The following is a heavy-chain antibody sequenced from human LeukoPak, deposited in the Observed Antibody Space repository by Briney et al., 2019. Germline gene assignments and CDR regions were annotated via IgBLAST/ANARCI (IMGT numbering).Heavy chain of an antibody. CDR2: IYYSGST. Sequence: SETLSLTCTVSDGSISSYYWSWIRRPPGKGLEWIGYIYYSGSTNYNPSLKSRVTISVDTPKNQFSLKLSSVTAADTAVYYCARGRYYDFWSGYFGFDYWGQGTLVTVSS. V-gene: IGHV4-59*01. CDR1: DGSISSYY. J-gene: IGHJ4*02. D-gene: IGHD3-3*01. CDR3: ARGRYYDFWSGYFGFDY.